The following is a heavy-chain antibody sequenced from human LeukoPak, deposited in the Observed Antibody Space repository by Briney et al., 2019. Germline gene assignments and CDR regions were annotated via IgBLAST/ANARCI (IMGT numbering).Heavy chain of an antibody. Sequence: ASVTVSCKASGYTFSSYTVNWVRQAPGQGLEWMGWINTNTGNPTYAQDYTGRFVFSLDTSVSTTYLQISRLKAEDTAVYYCASGPSYSGSNEYFDCWGQGTLVTVSS. V-gene: IGHV7-4-1*02. CDR2: INTNTGNP. J-gene: IGHJ4*02. D-gene: IGHD1-26*01. CDR3: ASGPSYSGSNEYFDC. CDR1: GYTFSSYT.